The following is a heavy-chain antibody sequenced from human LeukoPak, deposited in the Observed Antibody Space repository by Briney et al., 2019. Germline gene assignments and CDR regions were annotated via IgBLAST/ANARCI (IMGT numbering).Heavy chain of an antibody. CDR1: GGSFSGYY. CDR3: ARTMRGSSSSYLGY. Sequence: SETLSLTCAVYGGSFSGYYWSWIRQPPGKGLEWIGEINHSGSTNYNPSLKSRVTISVDTSKNQFSLKLSSVTAADTAVYYCARTMRGSSSSYLGYWGQGTLVTVSS. J-gene: IGHJ4*02. CDR2: INHSGST. V-gene: IGHV4-34*01. D-gene: IGHD6-6*01.